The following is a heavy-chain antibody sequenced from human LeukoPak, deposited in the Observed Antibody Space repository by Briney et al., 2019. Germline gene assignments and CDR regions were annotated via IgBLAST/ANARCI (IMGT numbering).Heavy chain of an antibody. J-gene: IGHJ3*02. CDR2: IIPILGIA. V-gene: IGHV1-69*04. D-gene: IGHD3-10*01. CDR3: ARSVGFGEPRAFDI. CDR1: GGTFSSYA. Sequence: ASVKVSCKASGGTFSSYAISWVRQAPGQGLEWMGRIIPILGIANYARKFQGRVTITADKSTSTAYMELSSLRSEDTAVYYCARSVGFGEPRAFDIWGQGTMVTVSS.